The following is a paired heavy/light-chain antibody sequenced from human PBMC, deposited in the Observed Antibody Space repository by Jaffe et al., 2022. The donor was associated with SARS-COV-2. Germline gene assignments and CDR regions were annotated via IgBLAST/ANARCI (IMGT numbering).Heavy chain of an antibody. V-gene: IGHV1-69*01. CDR3: VREGNAFDI. J-gene: IGHJ3*02. Sequence: QEQLVQSGAEVKKPGSSVKVSCKGSGGTFNSYGISWVRQAPGQGPEWMGDIMPTFGTPSYAPKFQGRVTLSADESTSTVYMQLSSLRVEDTGVYYCVREGNAFDIWGQGTLVLVSS. CDR2: IMPTFGTP. CDR1: GGTFNSYG.
Light chain of an antibody. Sequence: DIVMTQSPDSLAVSLGERATINCKSSQPILYNSNNKNYLAWYQQKPGQPPKLLIYWASTRESGVPDRFSGSGSGTDFTLTISNLQAEDVAVYYCQQYYSSLTWTFGQGTKVEIK. CDR3: QQYYSSLTWT. V-gene: IGKV4-1*01. CDR2: WAS. J-gene: IGKJ1*01. CDR1: QPILYNSNNKNY.